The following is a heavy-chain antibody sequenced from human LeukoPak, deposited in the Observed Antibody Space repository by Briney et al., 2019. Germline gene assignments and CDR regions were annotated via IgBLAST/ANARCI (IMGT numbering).Heavy chain of an antibody. D-gene: IGHD6-19*01. V-gene: IGHV3-30*18. J-gene: IGHJ4*02. CDR1: GFTFSSYG. CDR3: AKDQSSGYLDY. CDR2: ISYDGSNK. Sequence: PGRSLRLSCAASGFTFSSYGMHWVRQAPGKELEWVAVISYDGSNKYYADSVKGRFTISRDNSKNALYLQMNSLRAEDTAVYYCAKDQSSGYLDYWGQGTLVTVSS.